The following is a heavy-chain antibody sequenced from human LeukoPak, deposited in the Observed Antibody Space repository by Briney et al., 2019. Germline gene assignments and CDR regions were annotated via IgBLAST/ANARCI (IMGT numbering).Heavy chain of an antibody. D-gene: IGHD3-16*01. V-gene: IGHV3-30*02. CDR2: VRYDGNTK. J-gene: IGHJ4*02. CDR1: GFTFTNYG. CDR3: VGEKAPSASDGGDY. Sequence: PGGSLRLSCAASGFTFTNYGMHWVRQAPGKGLEWVAFVRYDGNTKYYADPVKGRFTIYRDNSKNSLSLHMNSLRGEDTAVYYGVGEKAPSASDGGDYWGKGTLVPV.